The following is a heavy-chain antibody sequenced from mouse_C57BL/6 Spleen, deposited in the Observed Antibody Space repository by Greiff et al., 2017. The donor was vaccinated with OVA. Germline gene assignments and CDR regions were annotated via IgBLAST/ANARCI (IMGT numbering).Heavy chain of an antibody. CDR1: GFTFSSYA. V-gene: IGHV5-4*01. Sequence: EVKLVESGGGLVKPGGSLKLSCAASGFTFSSYAMSWVRQTPEKRLEWVATISDGGSYTYYPDNVKGRFTISRDNAKNNLYLQMSHLKSEDTAMYYCARDNYLGGFAYWGQGTLVTVSA. CDR2: ISDGGSYT. CDR3: ARDNYLGGFAY. D-gene: IGHD5-5*01. J-gene: IGHJ3*01.